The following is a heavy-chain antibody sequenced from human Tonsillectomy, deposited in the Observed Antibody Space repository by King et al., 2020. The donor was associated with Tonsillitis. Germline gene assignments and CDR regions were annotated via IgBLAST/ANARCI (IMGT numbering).Heavy chain of an antibody. Sequence: QPVQSGAEVKKPGASVKVSCKVSGYTLTELSMHWVRQAPGKGLEWMGGFDPEDGETIYAQKFQGRVTMTEDTSTDTAYMELSSLRSEDTAVYYCATPGYYDILTGYYGTYWYFDLWGRGTLVTVSS. J-gene: IGHJ2*01. D-gene: IGHD3-9*01. CDR2: FDPEDGET. CDR3: ATPGYYDILTGYYGTYWYFDL. V-gene: IGHV1-24*01. CDR1: GYTLTELS.